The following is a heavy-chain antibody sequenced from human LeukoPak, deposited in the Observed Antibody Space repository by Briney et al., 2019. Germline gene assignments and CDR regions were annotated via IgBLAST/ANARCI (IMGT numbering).Heavy chain of an antibody. CDR1: GGSISSGGHY. CDR3: ARDEAIFGAGYYYGMDV. D-gene: IGHD3-3*01. CDR2: NNYSGST. Sequence: SETLSLTCTVSGGSISSGGHYWSWIRQRPGKGLEWIGYNNYSGSTYYNPSLKSRVSISLDTSQNHFSLRLSSVTAADTAVYYCARDEAIFGAGYYYGMDVWGQGTTVTVSS. V-gene: IGHV4-31*03. J-gene: IGHJ6*02.